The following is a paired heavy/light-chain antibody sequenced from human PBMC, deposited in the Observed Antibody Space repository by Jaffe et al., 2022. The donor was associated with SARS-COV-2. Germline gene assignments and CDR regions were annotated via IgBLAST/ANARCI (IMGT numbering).Light chain of an antibody. J-gene: IGLJ2*01. CDR3: QVWDSTTDHVV. CDR1: NIGSKS. V-gene: IGLV3-21*04. CDR2: FDS. Sequence: SYVLTQPPSVSVAPGKTATITCGGNNIGSKSVHWYQQQPGQAPVLVIYFDSDRPSGIPERFSGSNSGSTATLTVSRVEAGDEADYYCQVWDSTTDHVVFGGGTKLTVL.
Heavy chain of an antibody. CDR3: ARGEGSSWYGVPSLDY. D-gene: IGHD6-13*01. Sequence: EVQLVESGGGLVQPGGSLRLSCAASGFTVTSHYMTWVRQAPGKGLQWVSVVYSGGSTYYADSVKGRFTISRDYSKNTVYLQMNSLRPEDTAVYYCARGEGSSWYGVPSLDYWGQGTLVTVSS. CDR1: GFTVTSHY. J-gene: IGHJ4*02. CDR2: VYSGGST. V-gene: IGHV3-66*02.